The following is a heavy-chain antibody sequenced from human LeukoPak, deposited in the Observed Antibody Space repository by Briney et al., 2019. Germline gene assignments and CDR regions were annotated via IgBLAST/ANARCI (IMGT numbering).Heavy chain of an antibody. Sequence: GESFKISCQGSGYTFTSYWIGWVRKMRGKGLGWMGIISPGDSDTRYSPSFQGQVTISADRSISTAYLQWSSLKASDTAMYYCARRAMGLYYFDYWGQGTLVTVSS. CDR2: ISPGDSDT. CDR3: ARRAMGLYYFDY. J-gene: IGHJ4*02. D-gene: IGHD5-18*01. V-gene: IGHV5-51*01. CDR1: GYTFTSYW.